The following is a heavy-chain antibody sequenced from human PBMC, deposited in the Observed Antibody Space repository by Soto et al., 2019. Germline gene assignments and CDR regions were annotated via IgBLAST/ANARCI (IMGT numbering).Heavy chain of an antibody. CDR3: AKDVSPYYYGSGSYYNPYYFDY. D-gene: IGHD3-10*01. V-gene: IGHV3-23*01. Sequence: GGSLRLSCAASGFSFSNYGMSWVRQAPGKGLEWVSVISGSGGSTYYADSVKGQFTISRDNSKNTLYLQMKSLRAEDTAIYYCAKDVSPYYYGSGSYYNPYYFDYWGQGTLVTSPQ. J-gene: IGHJ4*02. CDR2: ISGSGGST. CDR1: GFSFSNYG.